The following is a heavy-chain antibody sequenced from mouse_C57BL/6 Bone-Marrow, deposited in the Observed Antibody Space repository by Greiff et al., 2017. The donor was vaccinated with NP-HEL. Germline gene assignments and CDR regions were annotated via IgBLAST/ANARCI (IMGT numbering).Heavy chain of an antibody. Sequence: QVHVKQPGAELVKPGASVKLSCKASGYTFTSYWMHWVKQRPGRGLEWIGRIDPNSGGTKYNEKFKSKATLTVDKPSSTAYMQLSSLTSEDSAVYYCARSLYGYYGYFDVWGTGTTVTVSS. D-gene: IGHD2-2*01. CDR3: ARSLYGYYGYFDV. V-gene: IGHV1-72*01. J-gene: IGHJ1*03. CDR2: IDPNSGGT. CDR1: GYTFTSYW.